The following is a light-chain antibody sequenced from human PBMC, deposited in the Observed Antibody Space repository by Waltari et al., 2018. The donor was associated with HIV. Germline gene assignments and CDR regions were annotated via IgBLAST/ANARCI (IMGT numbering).Light chain of an antibody. CDR3: VAYTARRVLI. J-gene: IGLJ2*01. Sequence: QSALTQPASVSGSPGQSITISCSGSVTDMGHSTSVSCYQHSPGNAPKLVIYEHTRRPSGICARRFGSKSGITASQTISGRQAEDEADYYCVAYTARRVLIFGGGTKLTVL. CDR2: EHT. V-gene: IGLV2-14*01. CDR1: VTDMGHSTS.